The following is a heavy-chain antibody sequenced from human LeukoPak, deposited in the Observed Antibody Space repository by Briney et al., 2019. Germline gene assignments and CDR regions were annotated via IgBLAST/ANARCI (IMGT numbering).Heavy chain of an antibody. J-gene: IGHJ4*02. Sequence: KPSETLSRTCTVPGGSISSYYWSWIRQPAGKGLDWIGRIYTSGSTNYNPSLNSRGTMSVATSKNQFSLKLSSVTAADTAVYYCARWYWFLDYWGQGTLVTVP. CDR2: IYTSGST. CDR3: ARWYWFLDY. D-gene: IGHD2-8*02. CDR1: GGSISSYY. V-gene: IGHV4-4*07.